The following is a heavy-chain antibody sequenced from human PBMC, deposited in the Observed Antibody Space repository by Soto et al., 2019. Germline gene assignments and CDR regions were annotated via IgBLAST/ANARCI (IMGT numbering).Heavy chain of an antibody. Sequence: GGTLRLSCAGSGINFSNYAINWDRQTPEKGLEWVSAISGSGGSTKHSDHLMGRFIISRDNSKNTLYLQLNRLRADDTAIYSCAKSDASPIFGVVRYGMDVWGQGPTVTVSS. V-gene: IGHV3-23*01. CDR1: GINFSNYA. CDR2: ISGSGGST. CDR3: AKSDASPIFGVVRYGMDV. J-gene: IGHJ6*02. D-gene: IGHD3-3*01.